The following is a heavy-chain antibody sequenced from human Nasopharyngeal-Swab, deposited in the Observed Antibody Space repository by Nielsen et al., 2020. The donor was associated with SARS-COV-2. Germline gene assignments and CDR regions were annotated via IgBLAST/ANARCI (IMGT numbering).Heavy chain of an antibody. D-gene: IGHD6-13*01. Sequence: SETLSLTYTVSGGSISSYYWSWIRQPAGKGLEWIGRIYTSGSTNYNPSLKSRVTMSVDTSKNQFSLKLSSVTAADTAVYYCARIAAAGFYYYFDYWGQGTLVTVSS. J-gene: IGHJ4*02. CDR2: IYTSGST. CDR1: GGSISSYY. V-gene: IGHV4-4*07. CDR3: ARIAAAGFYYYFDY.